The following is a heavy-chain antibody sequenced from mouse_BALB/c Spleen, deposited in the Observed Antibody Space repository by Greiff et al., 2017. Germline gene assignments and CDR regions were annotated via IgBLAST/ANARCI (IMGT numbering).Heavy chain of an antibody. CDR1: GFSLTSYG. D-gene: IGHD1-1*01. J-gene: IGHJ1*01. Sequence: VKLMESGPGLVAPSQSLSITCTVSGFSLTSYGVHWVRQPPGKGLEWLGVIWAGGSTNYNSALMSRLSISKDNSKSQVFLKMNSLQTDDTAMYYCARGQYGSSYWYFDVWGAGTTVTVSS. V-gene: IGHV2-9*02. CDR3: ARGQYGSSYWYFDV. CDR2: IWAGGST.